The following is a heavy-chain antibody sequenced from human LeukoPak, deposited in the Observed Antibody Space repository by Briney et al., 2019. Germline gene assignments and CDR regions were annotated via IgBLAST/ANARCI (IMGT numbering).Heavy chain of an antibody. J-gene: IGHJ4*02. CDR2: IIPIFGTA. Sequence: GASVKVSCKASRGTFSSYAISWVRQAPGQGLEWMGGIIPIFGTANYAQKFQGRVTITADESTSTAYMELSSLRSEDTAVYYCARDRSGSSSWSPFDYWGQGTLVTVSS. CDR3: ARDRSGSSSWSPFDY. D-gene: IGHD6-13*01. V-gene: IGHV1-69*13. CDR1: RGTFSSYA.